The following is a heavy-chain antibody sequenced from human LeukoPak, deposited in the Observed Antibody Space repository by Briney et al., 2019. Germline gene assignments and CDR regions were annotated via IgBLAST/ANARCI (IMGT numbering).Heavy chain of an antibody. J-gene: IGHJ4*02. V-gene: IGHV3-48*03. CDR1: GFTFSSYE. Sequence: GGSLRLSCAASGFTFSSYEMNWVRQAPGKGLEWVSYISGSGSTIYYADSVRGRFTISRDNAKNSLYLQMTSLRAEDTAVYYCAREVYSSGWSSFDYWGQGTLVTVSS. D-gene: IGHD6-19*01. CDR2: ISGSGSTI. CDR3: AREVYSSGWSSFDY.